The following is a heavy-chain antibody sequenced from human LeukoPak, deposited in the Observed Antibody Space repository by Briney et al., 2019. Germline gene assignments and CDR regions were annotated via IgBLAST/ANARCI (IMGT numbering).Heavy chain of an antibody. J-gene: IGHJ4*02. CDR1: GFTFSTYA. Sequence: GGSLRLSCAASGFTFSTYAMSWVRQAPGKGLGWLSCIRDSGSDTYYADSVKGRFTISRDNSKNTLFLQMSSLRADDTAIYYCAKHRLPVTVPEPLFDYWGQGTVVTVSS. V-gene: IGHV3-23*01. CDR3: AKHRLPVTVPEPLFDY. CDR2: IRDSGSDT. D-gene: IGHD4-23*01.